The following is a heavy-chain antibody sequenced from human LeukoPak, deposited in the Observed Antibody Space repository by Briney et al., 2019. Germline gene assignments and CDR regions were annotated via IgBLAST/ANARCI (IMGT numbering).Heavy chain of an antibody. CDR3: ARARPGEPSDY. V-gene: IGHV4-59*01. Sequence: PSETLSLTCSVSGGSISTYYWSWSRQPPGKGLEWIGYVYYSGSTNYNPSLKSRVTISVDTSKNQFSLKVSSVTAADTAVYYCARARPGEPSDYWGQGTLVTVSS. D-gene: IGHD3-10*01. CDR2: VYYSGST. J-gene: IGHJ4*02. CDR1: GGSISTYY.